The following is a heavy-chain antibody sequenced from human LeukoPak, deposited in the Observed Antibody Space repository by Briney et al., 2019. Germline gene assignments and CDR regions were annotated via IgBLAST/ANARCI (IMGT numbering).Heavy chain of an antibody. CDR3: ARGNRLSIVAGSSRYYYYYMDV. D-gene: IGHD6-19*01. Sequence: ASVKVSCKASGYTFTSYDINWVRQATGQGLEWMGWMNPNSGNTGYAQKFQGRVTMTRNTSISTAYMELSSLRSEDTAVYYCARGNRLSIVAGSSRYYYYYMDVWGKGTTVTASS. V-gene: IGHV1-8*01. CDR1: GYTFTSYD. J-gene: IGHJ6*03. CDR2: MNPNSGNT.